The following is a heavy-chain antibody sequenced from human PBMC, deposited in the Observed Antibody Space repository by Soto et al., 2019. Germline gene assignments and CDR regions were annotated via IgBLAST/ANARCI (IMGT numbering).Heavy chain of an antibody. CDR1: GFTFNSNG. CDR2: MFYDGSNK. V-gene: IGHV3-33*01. CDR3: ARERWPRTEAFDY. Sequence: GGSLRLSCATSGFTFNSNGMHWVRQAPGKGLEWVAIMFYDGSNKYYADSVRGRFTVSRDSSKNTVYLQMNSLGVEDTAVYYWARERWPRTEAFDYWGKGTLVTVYS. J-gene: IGHJ4*02.